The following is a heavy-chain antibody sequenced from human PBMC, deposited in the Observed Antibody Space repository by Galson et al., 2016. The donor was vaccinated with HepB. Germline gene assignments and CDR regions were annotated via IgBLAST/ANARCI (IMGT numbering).Heavy chain of an antibody. V-gene: IGHV3-23*01. CDR2: ISGSGGST. D-gene: IGHD2-2*01. Sequence: SLRLSCAASGFTFSSYAMSWVRQAPGKRLEWVTAISGSGGSTYYADSVKGRFTISRDNSKNTLYLQLNSLRAADTALSYCTKEVPAVILDSSLLFDYWGQGTLVTVSS. CDR1: GFTFSSYA. CDR3: TKEVPAVILDSSLLFDY. J-gene: IGHJ4*02.